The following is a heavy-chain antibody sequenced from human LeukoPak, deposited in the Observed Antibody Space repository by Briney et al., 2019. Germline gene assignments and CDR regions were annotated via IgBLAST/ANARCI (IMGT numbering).Heavy chain of an antibody. CDR2: IIPIFGTA. D-gene: IGHD6-19*01. CDR1: GGTFSSYA. Sequence: GASVKVSCKASGGTFSSYAISWVRQAPGQGLEWMGGIIPIFGTANYAQKFQGRVTITADKSTSTAYMELSSLKASDTAMYYCARHIWIAVAGRGRKNNEPKYYFDYWGQGTLVTVSS. J-gene: IGHJ4*02. V-gene: IGHV1-69*06. CDR3: ARHIWIAVAGRGRKNNEPKYYFDY.